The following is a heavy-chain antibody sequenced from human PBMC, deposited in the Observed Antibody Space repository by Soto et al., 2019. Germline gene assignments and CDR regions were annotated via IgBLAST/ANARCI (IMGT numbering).Heavy chain of an antibody. D-gene: IGHD3-22*01. Sequence: PSETLSLTCTVSGGSVSSGSYYWSWIRQPPGKGLEWIGYIYYSGSTNYNPSLKSRVTISVDTSKNQFSLKLSSVTAADTAVYYCARGDYDSSGYSFDYWGQGTLVTVSS. CDR2: IYYSGST. V-gene: IGHV4-61*01. J-gene: IGHJ4*02. CDR1: GGSVSSGSYY. CDR3: ARGDYDSSGYSFDY.